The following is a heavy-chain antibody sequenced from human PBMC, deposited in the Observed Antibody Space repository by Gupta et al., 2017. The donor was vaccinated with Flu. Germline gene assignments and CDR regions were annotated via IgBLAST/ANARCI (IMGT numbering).Heavy chain of an antibody. CDR3: EKVYDYVWGSYRADGDY. D-gene: IGHD3-16*02. Sequence: EVQLLESGGGLVQPGGSLRLSCAASGFTFSSYAMSWVRQAPGKGLVWVSAISGSGGSTYYADSVKGRFTISRDNSKNTLYLQMNSLRAEDTAVYYCEKVYDYVWGSYRADGDYWGQGTLVTVSS. V-gene: IGHV3-23*01. J-gene: IGHJ4*02. CDR1: GFTFSSYA. CDR2: ISGSGGST.